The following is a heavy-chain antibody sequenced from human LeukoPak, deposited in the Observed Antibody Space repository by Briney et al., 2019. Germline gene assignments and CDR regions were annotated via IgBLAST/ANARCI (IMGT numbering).Heavy chain of an antibody. CDR3: ARGAITFGGVIVLLDY. V-gene: IGHV1-69*05. CDR1: GGTFSSYA. CDR2: IIPIFGTA. J-gene: IGHJ4*02. Sequence: SVKVSCKASGGTFSSYAISWVRQAPGQGLEWMGRIIPIFGTANYAQKFQGRVTITTDESTSTAYMELSSLRSEGTAVYYCARGAITFGGVIVLLDYWGQGTLVTVSS. D-gene: IGHD3-16*02.